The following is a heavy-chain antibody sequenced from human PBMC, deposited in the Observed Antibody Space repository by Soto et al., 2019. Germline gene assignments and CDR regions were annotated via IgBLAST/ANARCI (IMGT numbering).Heavy chain of an antibody. CDR2: ISGSGGST. V-gene: IGHV3-23*01. D-gene: IGHD2-21*02. CDR1: GFTFSSYT. J-gene: IGHJ5*02. CDR3: AKDLCGDCYSDWFDP. Sequence: GGSLSLSCAASGFTFSSYTMNWVRHAPGKGLEWVSAISGSGGSTYYADSVKGRFTISRDNSKNTLYLQMNSLRAEDTAVYYCAKDLCGDCYSDWFDPWGQRTLVTVSS.